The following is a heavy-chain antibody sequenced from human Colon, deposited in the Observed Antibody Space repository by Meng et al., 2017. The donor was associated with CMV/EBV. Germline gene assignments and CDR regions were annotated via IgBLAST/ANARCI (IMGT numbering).Heavy chain of an antibody. V-gene: IGHV3-15*01. CDR2: IKSKADGGTT. J-gene: IGHJ3*02. D-gene: IGHD1-1*01. CDR3: TALNDRDASAI. Sequence: GESLKISCVASGFTFSQDWMTWVRQAPGKGLGWAGRIKSKADGGTTDYAAPVKGRFTISRDVSKDTLYLQMNSLKIEDTAVYYCTALNDRDASAIWGQGTMVTVSS. CDR1: GFTFSQDW.